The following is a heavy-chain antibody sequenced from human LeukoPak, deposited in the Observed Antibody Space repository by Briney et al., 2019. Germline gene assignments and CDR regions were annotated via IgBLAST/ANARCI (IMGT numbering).Heavy chain of an antibody. CDR1: GFTFSSYA. V-gene: IGHV3-30*04. J-gene: IGHJ4*02. D-gene: IGHD6-25*01. Sequence: GGSLRLSCAASGFTFSSYAMHWVRQAPGKGLEWVAAISYDGSNKYYADSVKGRFTISRDNSKNTLYLQMNSLRAEDTAVYYCTAAATFDYWGQGTLVTVSS. CDR3: TAAATFDY. CDR2: ISYDGSNK.